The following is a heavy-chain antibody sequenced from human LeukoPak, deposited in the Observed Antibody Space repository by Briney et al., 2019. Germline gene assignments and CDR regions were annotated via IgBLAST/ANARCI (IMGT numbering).Heavy chain of an antibody. Sequence: GESLKISCKGSGYSFTNYWIGWVRQMPGEGLEWMGIIYPGNSRTRYRPLFEGQVTISADKSINTAYLEWSSLKASDTAIYYCARQGAAGKYYYYYMDVWGKGTTVTVSS. CDR3: ARQGAAGKYYYYYMDV. CDR2: IYPGNSRT. V-gene: IGHV5-51*01. J-gene: IGHJ6*03. D-gene: IGHD6-13*01. CDR1: GYSFTNYW.